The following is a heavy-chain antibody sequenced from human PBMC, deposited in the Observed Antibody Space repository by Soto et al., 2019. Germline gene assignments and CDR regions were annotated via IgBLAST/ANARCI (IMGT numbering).Heavy chain of an antibody. D-gene: IGHD3-22*01. V-gene: IGHV3-20*04. J-gene: IGHJ3*02. CDR2: INWNGASA. Sequence: SGGSLRLSCTVSGFTFDNYAMSWVRQAPGKGLEWISGINWNGASAGYADSVKGRFTISRDNAKNSLYLQMNSLRAEDTAVYYCARGYHYYDSSGYDKWDAFDIWGQGTMVTVSS. CDR3: ARGYHYYDSSGYDKWDAFDI. CDR1: GFTFDNYA.